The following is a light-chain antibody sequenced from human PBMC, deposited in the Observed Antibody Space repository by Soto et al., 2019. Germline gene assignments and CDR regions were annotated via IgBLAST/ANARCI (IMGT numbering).Light chain of an antibody. Sequence: NFMLTQPHSVSESPGKTVTISFTRSSGRIASNYVQWYQQRPGSAPTTVIYEDNQRPSGVPDRFSGSIDSSSNSASLTISGLKTEDEADYYCQSYDSSNHRVFGGGTKVTVL. V-gene: IGLV6-57*03. CDR2: EDN. CDR3: QSYDSSNHRV. CDR1: SGRIASNY. J-gene: IGLJ3*02.